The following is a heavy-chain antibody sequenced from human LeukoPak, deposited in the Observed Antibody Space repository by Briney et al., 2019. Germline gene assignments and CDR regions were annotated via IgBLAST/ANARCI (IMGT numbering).Heavy chain of an antibody. J-gene: IGHJ4*02. CDR3: ARDLDSSQVEYYFDY. Sequence: SETQSLTCTASGGSISSYYWSWIRQPAGKGLEWIGRIYTSGSTNYNPSLKSRVTMSVDTSKNQFSLKLSSVTAADTAVYYCARDLDSSQVEYYFDYWGQGTLVTVSS. D-gene: IGHD2-2*03. CDR1: GGSISSYY. CDR2: IYTSGST. V-gene: IGHV4-4*07.